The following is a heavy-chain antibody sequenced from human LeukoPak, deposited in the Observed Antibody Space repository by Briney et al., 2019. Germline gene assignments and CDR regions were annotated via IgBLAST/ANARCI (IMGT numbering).Heavy chain of an antibody. J-gene: IGHJ4*02. V-gene: IGHV3-23*01. D-gene: IGHD6-19*01. Sequence: GGYPRPPCSAFAFTFRPYALNLVRHAPGKGVEWVSNITTGANRCYAESVTGRFAMSRDNSKNTVYLQMNSLRAEDTAIYYCANSGPGSGWSRCFLDFWGQGTLVTVSS. CDR1: AFTFRPYA. CDR3: ANSGPGSGWSRCFLDF. CDR2: ITTGANR.